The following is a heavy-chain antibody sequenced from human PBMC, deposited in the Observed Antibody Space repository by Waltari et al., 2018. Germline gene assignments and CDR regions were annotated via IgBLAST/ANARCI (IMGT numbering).Heavy chain of an antibody. CDR3: AKDHQGNCGGDCYPLLDY. Sequence: EVQLLESGGGLVQPGGSLRLSCAASGFTFSSYAMSWVRQAPGKGLEWVSVIYSGGSTYYADSVKGRFTISRDNSKNTLYLQMNSLRAEDTAVYYCAKDHQGNCGGDCYPLLDYWGQGTLVTVSS. CDR2: IYSGGST. V-gene: IGHV3-23*03. CDR1: GFTFSSYA. D-gene: IGHD2-21*01. J-gene: IGHJ4*02.